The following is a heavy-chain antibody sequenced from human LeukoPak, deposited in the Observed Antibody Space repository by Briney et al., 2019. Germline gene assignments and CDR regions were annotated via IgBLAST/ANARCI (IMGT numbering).Heavy chain of an antibody. CDR2: IYPGDSDT. D-gene: IGHD3-22*01. CDR3: ARLVLGDTSGYYYVEYFDY. V-gene: IGHV5-51*01. CDR1: GYSFTTFW. Sequence: AGESLKISCKGSGYSFTTFWIGWVRQMPGKGLEWMGIIYPGDSDTRYSPSFRGQVTISADKSISTAYLQWSSLKASDTAMYYCARLVLGDTSGYYYVEYFDYWGQGTLVTVSS. J-gene: IGHJ4*02.